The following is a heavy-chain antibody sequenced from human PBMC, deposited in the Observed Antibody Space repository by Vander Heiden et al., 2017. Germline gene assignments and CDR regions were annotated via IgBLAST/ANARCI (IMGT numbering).Heavy chain of an antibody. CDR2: ISSSSSYI. J-gene: IGHJ6*02. V-gene: IGHV3-21*01. CDR1: GFTFSSYR. Sequence: EVQLVESGGGLVKPGGSMRLSCAASGFTFSSYRMTWVRQAPGKGPAWVSSISSSSSYIYYADSVKGRFTISRDNAKNSLYLQMNSLRAEDTAVYYCARDRGSGYGYYYYYGMDVWGQGTTVTVSS. CDR3: ARDRGSGYGYYYYYGMDV. D-gene: IGHD3-10*01.